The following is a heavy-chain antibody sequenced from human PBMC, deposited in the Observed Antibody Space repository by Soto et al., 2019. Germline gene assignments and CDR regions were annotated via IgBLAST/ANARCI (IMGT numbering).Heavy chain of an antibody. CDR1: GGSFSGYY. Sequence: SETLSLTCAVYGGSFSGYYWSWIRQPPGKGLEWIGEINHSGSTNYNPSLKSRVTISVDTSKNQFSLKLSSVTAADTAVYYCARRRAGSGKTTVIVPASNGVYFDYWGQGTLVTVSS. D-gene: IGHD4-4*01. J-gene: IGHJ4*02. CDR2: INHSGST. V-gene: IGHV4-34*01. CDR3: ARRRAGSGKTTVIVPASNGVYFDY.